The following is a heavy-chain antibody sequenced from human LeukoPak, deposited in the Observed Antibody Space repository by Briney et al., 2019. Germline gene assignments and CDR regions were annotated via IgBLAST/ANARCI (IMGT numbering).Heavy chain of an antibody. Sequence: SQTLSLTCTVSGGSISSGGHYWGWIRQLPGKGLEWIGYIYYSGSAYYNPSLKSRVTMSLDTSKNQFSLKLSSVTAADTAVYYCARLTYYYDSSPIDYWGQGTLVT. CDR2: IYYSGSA. CDR3: ARLTYYYDSSPIDY. D-gene: IGHD3-22*01. CDR1: GGSISSGGHY. J-gene: IGHJ4*02. V-gene: IGHV4-31*03.